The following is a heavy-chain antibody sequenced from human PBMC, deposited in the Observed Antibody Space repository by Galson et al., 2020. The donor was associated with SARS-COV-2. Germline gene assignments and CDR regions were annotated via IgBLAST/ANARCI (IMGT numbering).Heavy chain of an antibody. CDR2: ISGSGGST. Sequence: GGSLRLSCAASGFTFSSYAMNRVRQAPGKGLEWVSAISGSGGSTYYADSVKGRFTISRDNSKNTLYLQMNSLRAEDTAVYYCAIKEGYYYYGMDVWGQGTTVTVSS. CDR3: AIKEGYYYYGMDV. J-gene: IGHJ6*02. CDR1: GFTFSSYA. V-gene: IGHV3-23*01.